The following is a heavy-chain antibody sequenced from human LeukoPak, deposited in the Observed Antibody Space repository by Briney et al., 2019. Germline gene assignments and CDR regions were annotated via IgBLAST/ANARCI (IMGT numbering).Heavy chain of an antibody. V-gene: IGHV3-64*01. CDR2: ISSNGGST. CDR3: ARSGSTSGSIFYNWFDP. J-gene: IGHJ5*02. D-gene: IGHD1/OR15-1a*01. CDR1: GFTFSTYA. Sequence: GGSLRLSCAASGFTFSTYAMHWVRQAPGKGLEYVSGISSNGGSTYYANSVKDRFTISRDNSKNMLYLQMGSLRAEDMAVYYCARSGSTSGSIFYNWFDPWGQGTLVTVSS.